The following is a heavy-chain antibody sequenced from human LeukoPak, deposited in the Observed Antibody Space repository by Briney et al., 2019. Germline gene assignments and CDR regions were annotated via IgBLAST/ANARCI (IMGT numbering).Heavy chain of an antibody. V-gene: IGHV1-18*01. CDR3: ARVHDFWSGYYLGDAFDI. CDR1: GYTFTSHG. J-gene: IGHJ3*02. Sequence: GASVKVSCKASGYTFTSHGISWVRQAPGQGLEWLGWISAYNGNTNYAQKLQGRVTMTTDTSTSTAYMELRSLRSDDTAVYYCARVHDFWSGYYLGDAFDIWGQGTMVTVSS. D-gene: IGHD3-3*01. CDR2: ISAYNGNT.